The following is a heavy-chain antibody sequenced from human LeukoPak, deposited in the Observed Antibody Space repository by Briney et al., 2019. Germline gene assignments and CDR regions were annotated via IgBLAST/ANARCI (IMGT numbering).Heavy chain of an antibody. J-gene: IGHJ4*02. CDR2: IYYSGST. D-gene: IGHD3-3*01. V-gene: IGHV4-34*01. Sequence: PSETLSLTCAVYGGSFSGYSWNWIRQPPVKGLEWIGYIYYSGSTYYNPSLKSRVTISVDTSKNQFSLKLSSVTAADTAVYYCASSRVLRFLEWLLLFDYWGQGTLVTVSS. CDR1: GGSFSGYS. CDR3: ASSRVLRFLEWLLLFDY.